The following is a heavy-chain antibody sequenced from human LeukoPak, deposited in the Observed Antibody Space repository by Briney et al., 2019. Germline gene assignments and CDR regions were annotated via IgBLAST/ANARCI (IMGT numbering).Heavy chain of an antibody. CDR1: GGTFSSYA. V-gene: IGHV1-69*05. J-gene: IGHJ6*03. CDR2: IIPIFGTA. CDR3: ARDHRGVPAATGYYYMDV. D-gene: IGHD2-2*01. Sequence: ASVKVSCKASGGTFSSYAISWVRQAPGQGLEWMGGIIPIFGTANYAQKFQGRVTITTDESTSTAYMELSSLRSEDTAVYYCARDHRGVPAATGYYYMDVWGKGTTVTVSS.